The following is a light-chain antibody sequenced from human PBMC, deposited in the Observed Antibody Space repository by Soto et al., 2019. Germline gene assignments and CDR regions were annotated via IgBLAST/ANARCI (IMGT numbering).Light chain of an antibody. CDR1: QSISSW. J-gene: IGKJ1*01. Sequence: DIPMTQSPSTLSASVGDRVTITCRASQSISSWLAWYQQKPGKAPKLLIYKASSLESGVPSRFSGSGSGTEFTLPLSSLQPDDFATYYCQQYNSYSPTFGQGTKVEIK. V-gene: IGKV1-5*03. CDR3: QQYNSYSPT. CDR2: KAS.